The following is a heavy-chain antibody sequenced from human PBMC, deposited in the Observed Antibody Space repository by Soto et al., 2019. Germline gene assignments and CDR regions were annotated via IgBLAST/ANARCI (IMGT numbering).Heavy chain of an antibody. Sequence: QVQLQESGPGLVKPSQTLSLTCTVSGGSISSGGYYWSWIRQHPGKGLEWIGYIYYSGSTYYNPSLTSRVTISVDTSKNQFSLKLSSVTAADTAVYYCARESRVEPSSIAAQRSYFQHWGQGTLVTVSS. J-gene: IGHJ1*01. CDR1: GGSISSGGYY. CDR2: IYYSGST. CDR3: ARESRVEPSSIAAQRSYFQH. V-gene: IGHV4-31*03. D-gene: IGHD6-6*01.